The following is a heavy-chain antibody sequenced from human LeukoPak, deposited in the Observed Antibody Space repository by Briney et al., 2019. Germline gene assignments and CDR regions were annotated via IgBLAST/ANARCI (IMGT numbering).Heavy chain of an antibody. CDR3: AELGITMIGGV. D-gene: IGHD3-10*02. Sequence: GGTLRLSRAASGFTFSSYGMNWVRQAPGKGLEWVSYISSSGSTIYYADSVKGRFTISRDNAKNSLYLQMNSLRAEDTAVYYCAELGITMIGGVWGKGTTVTISS. V-gene: IGHV3-48*04. CDR1: GFTFSSYG. J-gene: IGHJ6*04. CDR2: ISSSGSTI.